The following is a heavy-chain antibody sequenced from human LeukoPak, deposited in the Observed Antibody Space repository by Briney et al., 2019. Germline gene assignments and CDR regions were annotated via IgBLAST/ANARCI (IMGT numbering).Heavy chain of an antibody. J-gene: IGHJ3*02. D-gene: IGHD4-17*01. CDR3: ARDQGTTLTSYSFGI. CDR1: GFNFSSYS. V-gene: IGHV3-21*01. CDR2: ISSSSVYI. Sequence: PGGSLRLSCTASGFNFSSYSMTWVRQAPGKGLEWVSSISSSSVYIYYADSVKGRFTISRDNAKNSLYLQMNSLRAEDTAVYYCARDQGTTLTSYSFGIWGQGTMVTVSS.